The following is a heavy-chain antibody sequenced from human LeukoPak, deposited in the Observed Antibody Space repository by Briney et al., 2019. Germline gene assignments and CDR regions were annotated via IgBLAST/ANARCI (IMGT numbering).Heavy chain of an antibody. V-gene: IGHV4-38-2*02. D-gene: IGHD3-9*01. CDR3: AEDYGILTGYYGYFDY. CDR1: GYSISSGYY. Sequence: SETLSLTCTVSGYSISSGYYWGWIRQPPGKGLGWIGTIYHTGTTYYNPSLKSRITISLDTSNNQFSLKLTSMTAADTAVYYCAEDYGILTGYYGYFDYWGQGTLVIVSS. CDR2: IYHTGTT. J-gene: IGHJ4*02.